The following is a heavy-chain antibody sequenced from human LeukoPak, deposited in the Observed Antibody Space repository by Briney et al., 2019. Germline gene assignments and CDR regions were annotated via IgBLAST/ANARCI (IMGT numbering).Heavy chain of an antibody. D-gene: IGHD5-12*01. CDR3: AKEVDVDCS. V-gene: IGHV3-23*01. CDR1: GFTFSNAW. J-gene: IGHJ5*02. CDR2: ISGSGGST. Sequence: GGSLRLSCAASGFTFSNAWMIWVRQASGKGLEWVSAISGSGGSTYYADSVKGRFTISRDNSKNTLYLQMNSLRAEDTAVYYCAKEVDVDCSWGQGTLVTVSS.